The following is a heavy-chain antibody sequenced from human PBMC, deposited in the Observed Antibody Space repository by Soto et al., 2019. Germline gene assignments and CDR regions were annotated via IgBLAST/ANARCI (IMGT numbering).Heavy chain of an antibody. Sequence: SETLSLTCTVSGGSISSSSYYWGRIRQPPGKGLEWIGSIYYSGSTYYNPSLKSRVTISVDTSKNQFSLKLSSVTAADTAVYYCASGVAAAGTFYYYYGMDVWGQGTTVTVSS. D-gene: IGHD6-13*01. J-gene: IGHJ6*02. CDR1: GGSISSSSYY. CDR3: ASGVAAAGTFYYYYGMDV. CDR2: IYYSGST. V-gene: IGHV4-39*01.